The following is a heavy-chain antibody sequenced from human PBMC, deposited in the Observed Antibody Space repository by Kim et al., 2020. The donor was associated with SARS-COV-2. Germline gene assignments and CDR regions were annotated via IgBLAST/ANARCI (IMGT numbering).Heavy chain of an antibody. V-gene: IGHV3-23*01. CDR1: GFTLNDYA. Sequence: GGSLRLSCAASGFTLNDYAMSWVRQAPGKGLEWVSSISGNGDTSSYADSVKGRFTNFRDNAKNTLFLQMNSLSAEDTAVYYCAKDRYCADTRCPLDYWGQGTLVSVSS. CDR3: AKDRYCADTRCPLDY. CDR2: ISGNGDTS. D-gene: IGHD2-8*02. J-gene: IGHJ4*02.